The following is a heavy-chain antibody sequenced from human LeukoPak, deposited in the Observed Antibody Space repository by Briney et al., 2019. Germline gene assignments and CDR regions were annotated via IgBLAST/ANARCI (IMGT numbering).Heavy chain of an antibody. CDR2: IYHSGST. CDR3: ARWGLRYFEPFYFDY. D-gene: IGHD3-9*01. J-gene: IGHJ4*02. Sequence: GSLRLSCAASGFTFNSYWMSWVRQAPGKGLEWIGSIYHSGSTYYKPSLKSRVTISVDTSKNQFSLKLSSVTAADTAVYYCARWGLRYFEPFYFDYWGQGTLVTVSS. V-gene: IGHV4-38-2*01. CDR1: GFTFNSYW.